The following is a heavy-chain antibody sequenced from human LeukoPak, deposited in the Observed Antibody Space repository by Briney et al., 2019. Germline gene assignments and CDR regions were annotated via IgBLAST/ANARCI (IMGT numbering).Heavy chain of an antibody. V-gene: IGHV3-7*01. CDR1: GFTFSSYS. CDR3: ATDRGWRTSGYYLYYFEY. D-gene: IGHD3-3*01. Sequence: GGSLRLSGAASGFTFSSYSMNWVRQAPGKGLEWVASIKHDGSEKYYVDSVRGRFTISRDNTMNSLYLQMSSLRAEDTAVYYCATDRGWRTSGYYLYYFEYWGQGTLVTFSS. J-gene: IGHJ4*02. CDR2: IKHDGSEK.